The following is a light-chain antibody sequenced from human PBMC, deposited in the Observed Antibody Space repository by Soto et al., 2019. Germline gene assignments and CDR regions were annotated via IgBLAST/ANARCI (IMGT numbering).Light chain of an antibody. V-gene: IGKV1-39*01. CDR1: QSISSY. CDR3: QQSYSTPALFT. Sequence: DIQMTQSPSSLSASVGDRVTITCRASQSISSYLNWYQQKPGKAPKLLIYAASSLQSGVPSRFSASGSGTDFTLTISSLQPEDFATYHCQQSYSTPALFTFGPGTEVDIK. J-gene: IGKJ3*01. CDR2: AAS.